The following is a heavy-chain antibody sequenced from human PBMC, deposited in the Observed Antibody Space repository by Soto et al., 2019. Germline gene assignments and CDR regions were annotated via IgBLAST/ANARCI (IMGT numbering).Heavy chain of an antibody. J-gene: IGHJ6*02. CDR2: IYSGGST. Sequence: PWWSLRLSCSASVFTVSSNYMSWVRQAPGKGLEWVSVIYSGGSTYYADSVKGRFTISRDNSKNTLYLQMNSLRAEDTAVYYCAREAEGMDVWGQGTTVTVSS. CDR1: VFTVSSNY. CDR3: AREAEGMDV. D-gene: IGHD6-25*01. V-gene: IGHV3-53*01.